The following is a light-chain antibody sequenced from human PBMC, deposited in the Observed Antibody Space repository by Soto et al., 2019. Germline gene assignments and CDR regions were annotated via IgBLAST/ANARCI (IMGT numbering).Light chain of an antibody. V-gene: IGKV1-5*03. J-gene: IGKJ1*01. CDR3: QQYNSLWT. Sequence: DLQMTQSHSTMSASVGDRVTITCRPSQSISSWLAWYQQKPGKVHNLLLYKASSLESGVPSRFSGSGSGREFTLTISSLQPDDFASYYCQQYNSLWTFGQRTKTEIK. CDR1: QSISSW. CDR2: KAS.